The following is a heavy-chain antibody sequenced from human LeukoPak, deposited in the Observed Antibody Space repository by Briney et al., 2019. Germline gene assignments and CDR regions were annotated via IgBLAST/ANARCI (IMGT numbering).Heavy chain of an antibody. CDR2: ISSSSSSI. Sequence: GSLRLSPAPSRFTSRIYSTNCVPHAPREGLEWVSSISSSSSSIYYADSVKSRFTISRDNAKNSLYLQMNSLRAEDTAVYYCARADGCDYWGQGTLVTVSS. CDR3: ARADGCDY. J-gene: IGHJ4*02. CDR1: RFTSRIYS. V-gene: IGHV3-21*01.